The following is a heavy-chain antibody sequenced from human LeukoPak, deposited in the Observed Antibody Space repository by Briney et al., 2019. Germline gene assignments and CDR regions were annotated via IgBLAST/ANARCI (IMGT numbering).Heavy chain of an antibody. J-gene: IGHJ6*03. Sequence: PSETLSLTCTVSGGSISSYYWSWIRQPPGKGLEWIGYIYYSGSTNYNPSLKSRVTMSVDTSKNQFSLKLSSVTAADTAVYYCARVLRSGPRNGYYYYMDVWGKGTTVTVSS. V-gene: IGHV4-59*12. CDR2: IYYSGST. CDR3: ARVLRSGPRNGYYYYMDV. CDR1: GGSISSYY. D-gene: IGHD3-3*01.